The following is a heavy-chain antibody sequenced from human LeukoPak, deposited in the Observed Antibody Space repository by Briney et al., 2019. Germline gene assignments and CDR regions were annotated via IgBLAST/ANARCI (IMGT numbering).Heavy chain of an antibody. CDR1: GFTFSNAW. CDR3: TTEPDYDMDT. CDR2: IKSKPDGGTT. J-gene: IGHJ3*02. V-gene: IGHV3-15*01. Sequence: GGSLRLSCVGSGFTFSNAWMSWVRQAPGKGLEWVGRIKSKPDGGTTEYAAPVKDRFAISRDDSKNTLYLQMSGLKTEDTAVYYCTTEPDYDMDTWVQGTMVTVSS. D-gene: IGHD3-9*01.